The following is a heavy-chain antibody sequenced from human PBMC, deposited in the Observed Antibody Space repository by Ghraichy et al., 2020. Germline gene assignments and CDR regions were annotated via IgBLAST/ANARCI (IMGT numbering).Heavy chain of an antibody. CDR2: IRSGLYGGTI. Sequence: GGSLRLSCAASGFNFADYSMTWVRQAPGKGLEWLGVIRSGLYGGTIEYAAPVKDRFTISRDDSKAIVYLQMNSLETEDTGVYYCTRDPSTFYDVSAYYDHWGLGAQVIVSS. CDR3: TRDPSTFYDVSAYYDH. J-gene: IGHJ4*02. D-gene: IGHD2/OR15-2a*01. CDR1: GFNFADYS. V-gene: IGHV3-49*04.